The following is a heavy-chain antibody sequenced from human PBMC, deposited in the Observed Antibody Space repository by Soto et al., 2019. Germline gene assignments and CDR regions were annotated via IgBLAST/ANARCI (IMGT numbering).Heavy chain of an antibody. J-gene: IGHJ4*02. Sequence: ASVKVSCKASGYIFTSYYMHWVRQAPGQGLEWMGIINPSGGSTSYAQKFQGRVTMTRDTSTSTVYMELSSLRSEDTAVYYCASGIVGATGFDYWGQGTLVTVSS. CDR3: ASGIVGATGFDY. CDR2: INPSGGST. CDR1: GYIFTSYY. V-gene: IGHV1-46*01. D-gene: IGHD1-26*01.